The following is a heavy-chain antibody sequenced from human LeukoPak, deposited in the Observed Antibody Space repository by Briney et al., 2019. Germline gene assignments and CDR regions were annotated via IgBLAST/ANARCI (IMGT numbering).Heavy chain of an antibody. V-gene: IGHV4-34*01. CDR1: GGSFSGYY. CDR2: INHSGST. J-gene: IGHJ4*02. CDR3: ARAMTTVTEYLMYFDY. D-gene: IGHD4-17*01. Sequence: SETLSLTCAVYGGSFSGYYWSWIRQPPGKGLEWIGEINHSGSTNYNPSLKSRVTISVDTSKNQFSLKLSSVTAADTAVYYCARAMTTVTEYLMYFDYWGQGTLVTVSS.